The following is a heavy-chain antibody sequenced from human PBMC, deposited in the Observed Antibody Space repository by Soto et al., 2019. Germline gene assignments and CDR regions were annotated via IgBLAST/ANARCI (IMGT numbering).Heavy chain of an antibody. Sequence: LRLSCAASAFTFSNYAMNWFRQAPGKGLQWVSTISGSGGHTYFADSVKGRFTISRDNSKNTVSLEMNNLRAEDTALYFCAKGGDCGGGSCYTGTFYYFDVWGRGTLVTVSS. CDR2: ISGSGGHT. J-gene: IGHJ2*01. CDR3: AKGGDCGGGSCYTGTFYYFDV. V-gene: IGHV3-23*01. CDR1: AFTFSNYA. D-gene: IGHD2-15*01.